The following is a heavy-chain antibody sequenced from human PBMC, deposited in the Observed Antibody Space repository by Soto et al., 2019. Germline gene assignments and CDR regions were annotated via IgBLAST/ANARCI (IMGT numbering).Heavy chain of an antibody. CDR2: INSDGSSI. V-gene: IGHV3-74*01. CDR3: ARLPVDTVTSLDY. J-gene: IGHJ4*02. Sequence: EVSLVESGGDLVQPGGFLRLSCATSGFTFSRYWMHWVRQVPGKRLVWVSRINSDGSSISYSDYVKGRFTISRDNAKNTLYLQMNSLRVEDSAVYYCARLPVDTVTSLDYWGQGTLVTVSS. D-gene: IGHD5-18*01. CDR1: GFTFSRYW.